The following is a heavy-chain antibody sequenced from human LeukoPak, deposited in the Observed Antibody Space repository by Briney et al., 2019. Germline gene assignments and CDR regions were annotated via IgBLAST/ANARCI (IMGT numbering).Heavy chain of an antibody. CDR1: GGSISSYY. D-gene: IGHD2-21*02. CDR2: MYYSGSI. V-gene: IGHV4-59*01. J-gene: IGHJ4*02. Sequence: SETLSLTCTVSGGSISSYYWTWIRQPPGKGLEWIGDMYYSGSIKYNPSLKSRVTISVDTSRNQFSLKLSSVTAADTAVYYCARLRTRGYCGRDCYPYYFDYWGQGTRVTVSS. CDR3: ARLRTRGYCGRDCYPYYFDY.